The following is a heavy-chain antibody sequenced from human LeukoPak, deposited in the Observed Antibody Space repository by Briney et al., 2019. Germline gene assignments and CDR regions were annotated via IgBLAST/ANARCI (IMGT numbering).Heavy chain of an antibody. Sequence: SETLSLTCAVYGGSFSGYYWSWSRQPPGKGLEWIGEINHSGSTNYNPSLKSRVTISVDTSKNQFSLKLSSVTAADTAVYYCARGHGHYGMDVWGQGTTVTVSS. CDR1: GGSFSGYY. J-gene: IGHJ6*02. CDR2: INHSGST. V-gene: IGHV4-34*01. D-gene: IGHD2-8*01. CDR3: ARGHGHYGMDV.